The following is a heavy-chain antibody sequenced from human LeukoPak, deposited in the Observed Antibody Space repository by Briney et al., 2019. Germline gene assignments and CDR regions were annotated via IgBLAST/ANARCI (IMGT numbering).Heavy chain of an antibody. V-gene: IGHV1-46*01. D-gene: IGHD6-13*01. CDR1: GYTFTSYY. CDR2: INPSGGST. Sequence: ASVKVSCEASGYTFTSYYMHWVRQAPGHGLEWMGIINPSGGSTSYAQKFQGRVTMTRDMSTSTVYMELSSLRSEDTAVYYCARDRALAAAGGGYYFDYWGQGTLVTVSS. CDR3: ARDRALAAAGGGYYFDY. J-gene: IGHJ4*02.